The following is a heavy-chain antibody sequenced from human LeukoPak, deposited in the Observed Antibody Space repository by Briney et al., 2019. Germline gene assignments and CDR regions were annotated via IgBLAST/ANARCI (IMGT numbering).Heavy chain of an antibody. CDR1: GFTFGRFD. D-gene: IGHD5-18*01. Sequence: TGGPLRLSCEASGFTFGRFDMYWVRQAPGKGLDWIAGIFGSGGSPHYADPVKGRLPISRDNSKNTVYLQINSLSAEDTAVYYCGKPTAGYSSGQKPAWPVDYWGQGTLVTVSS. V-gene: IGHV3-23*01. CDR2: IFGSGGSP. CDR3: GKPTAGYSSGQKPAWPVDY. J-gene: IGHJ4*02.